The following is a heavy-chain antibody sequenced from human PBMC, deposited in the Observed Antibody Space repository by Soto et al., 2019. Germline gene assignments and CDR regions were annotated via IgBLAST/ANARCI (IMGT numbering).Heavy chain of an antibody. CDR3: ARAEYYYGSAKYFFDY. V-gene: IGHV3-64*01. J-gene: IGHJ4*01. CDR2: ITSSGGST. Sequence: GGSLRLSCAASGFTFSNYYMHWVRQAPGKGLEYVSAITSSGGSTYYANSVKGRFIISRDNSKNTMFLQMGSLRAEDMAVYYCARAEYYYGSAKYFFDYWGQGTLVTVSS. CDR1: GFTFSNYY. D-gene: IGHD3-10*01.